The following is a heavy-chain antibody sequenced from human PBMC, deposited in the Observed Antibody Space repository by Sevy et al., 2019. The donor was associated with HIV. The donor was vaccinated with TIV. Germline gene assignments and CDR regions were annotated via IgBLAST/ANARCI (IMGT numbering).Heavy chain of an antibody. Sequence: SETLSLTCTVPGGSISSYLWSWIRQPPGRGLEWIGYMYNTWSTNYNPSLKSRVTISLDTSKNQFSLKLSSVTAADTAVYYCARHQTTAVLYAFDLWGQGTMVTVSS. CDR3: ARHQTTAVLYAFDL. V-gene: IGHV4-59*08. CDR2: MYNTWST. D-gene: IGHD2-21*02. CDR1: GGSISSYL. J-gene: IGHJ3*01.